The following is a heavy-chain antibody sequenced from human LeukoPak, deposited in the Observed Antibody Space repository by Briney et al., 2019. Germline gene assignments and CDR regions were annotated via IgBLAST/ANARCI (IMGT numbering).Heavy chain of an antibody. V-gene: IGHV3-23*01. CDR3: ATSLSAADY. CDR1: GFTFSSYA. D-gene: IGHD6-13*01. J-gene: IGHJ4*02. Sequence: PGGSLRLSCAASGFTFSSYAMSWVRQAPGKGLEWVSGISGSGGSTYYADSVKGRFTISRENSKNTLYLHMNSLRAEDTAAYYCATSLSAADYWGQGTLVTVSS. CDR2: ISGSGGST.